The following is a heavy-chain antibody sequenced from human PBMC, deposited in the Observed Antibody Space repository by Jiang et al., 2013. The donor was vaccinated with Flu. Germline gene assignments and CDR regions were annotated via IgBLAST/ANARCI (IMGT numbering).Heavy chain of an antibody. CDR3: ARPEGEDWGSPWFDP. V-gene: IGHV4-39*01. Sequence: SGPGLVKPSETLSLTCTVSGGSISSSSYYWGWIRQPPGKGLEWIGSIYYSGSTYYNPSLKSRVTISVDTSKNQFSLKLSSVTAADTAVYYCARPEGEDWGSPWFDPWGQGTLVTVSS. CDR1: GGSISSSSYY. D-gene: IGHD3-16*01. CDR2: IYYSGST. J-gene: IGHJ5*02.